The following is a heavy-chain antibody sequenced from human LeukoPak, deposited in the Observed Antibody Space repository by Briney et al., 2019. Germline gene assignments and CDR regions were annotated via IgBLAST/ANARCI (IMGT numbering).Heavy chain of an antibody. V-gene: IGHV4-59*01. CDR3: ARDSGSGNLDY. J-gene: IGHJ4*02. D-gene: IGHD1-26*01. CDR2: IYYGGST. CDR1: GGSISSYY. Sequence: SETLSLTCTVSGGSISSYYWSWIRQPPGKGLEWIGYIYYGGSTNYNPSLKSRVTISVDTSKNQFSLKLSSVTAADTAVYYCARDSGSGNLDYWGQGTLVTVSS.